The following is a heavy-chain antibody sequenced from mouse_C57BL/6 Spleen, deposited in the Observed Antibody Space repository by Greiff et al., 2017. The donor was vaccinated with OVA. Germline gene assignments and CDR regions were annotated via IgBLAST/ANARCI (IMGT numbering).Heavy chain of an antibody. CDR1: GFSLTSYG. CDR3: ARSYSNYFDY. CDR2: IWSGGST. D-gene: IGHD2-5*01. J-gene: IGHJ2*01. Sequence: VQLVESGPGLVQPSQSLSITCTVSGFSLTSYGVHWVRQSPGKGLEWLGVIWSGGSTDYNAAFISRLSISKDNSKSQVFFKMNSLQADDTAIYYCARSYSNYFDYWGQGTTLTVSS. V-gene: IGHV2-2*01.